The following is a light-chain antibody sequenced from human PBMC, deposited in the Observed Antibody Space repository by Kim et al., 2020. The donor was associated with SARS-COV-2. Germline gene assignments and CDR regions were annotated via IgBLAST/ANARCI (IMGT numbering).Light chain of an antibody. CDR2: KAS. J-gene: IGKJ3*01. V-gene: IGKV1-5*03. Sequence: DIQMTQSPATVSASVGDRVTITCRASQTIRNWLVWYQQKPGKVPKLLIYKASTLETGVPGRFSGSGSETEFTLTISSLQPDDFATYYCQQHSTYPFTFGPGTKVDIK. CDR3: QQHSTYPFT. CDR1: QTIRNW.